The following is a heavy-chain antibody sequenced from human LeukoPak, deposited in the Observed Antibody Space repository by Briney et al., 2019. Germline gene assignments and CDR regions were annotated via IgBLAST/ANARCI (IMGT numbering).Heavy chain of an antibody. J-gene: IGHJ6*03. D-gene: IGHD2-15*01. Sequence: GGSLRLSCTVSGFPVSINSMSWVRPAPGKGLEWVSFIYSGGNTHYSDSVKGRFTISRDSSKNTLYLQMNSLRAEDTAVYYCASTLCSDDNCYFDYYYYMDVWGKGTTVTISS. V-gene: IGHV3-53*01. CDR1: GFPVSINS. CDR2: IYSGGNT. CDR3: ASTLCSDDNCYFDYYYYMDV.